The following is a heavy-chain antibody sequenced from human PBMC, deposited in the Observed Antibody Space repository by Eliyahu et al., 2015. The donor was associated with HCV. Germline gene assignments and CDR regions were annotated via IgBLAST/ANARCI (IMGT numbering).Heavy chain of an antibody. CDR1: GYTFTSHY. CDR3: ARGGYDFWSGYSNWFDP. J-gene: IGHJ5*02. CDR2: FNPSGGTT. D-gene: IGHD3-3*01. Sequence: QVQLVQSGAEVKKPGASVKVSCKASGYTFTSHYMHWVRQAPGQGLEWMGIFNPSGGTTSYAQKFQGRVTMTRDTSTSTVYMEVSSLRSEDTAVYYCARGGYDFWSGYSNWFDPWGQGTLVTVSS. V-gene: IGHV1-46*01.